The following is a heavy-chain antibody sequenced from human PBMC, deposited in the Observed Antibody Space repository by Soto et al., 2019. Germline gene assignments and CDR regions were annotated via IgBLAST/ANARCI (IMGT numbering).Heavy chain of an antibody. V-gene: IGHV1-18*01. J-gene: IGHJ5*02. Sequence: QVKLVQSGTEVKKPRASMKVSCKASGYSFATSGISWVRQAPGQGLEWMGGISAYNGNTNYDQKLRDRVTMTTDTSTSTAYLELRSLRSDDTAVYYCARAGQYYDSSGYITWGQGTQVTVSS. CDR3: ARAGQYYDSSGYIT. CDR2: ISAYNGNT. CDR1: GYSFATSG. D-gene: IGHD3-22*01.